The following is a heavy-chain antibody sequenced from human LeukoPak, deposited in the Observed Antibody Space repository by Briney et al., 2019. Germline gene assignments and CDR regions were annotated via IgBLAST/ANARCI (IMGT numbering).Heavy chain of an antibody. CDR3: ARYPQYYYDSSGSYAFDY. J-gene: IGHJ4*02. CDR2: IYYSGST. CDR1: GGSISSYY. V-gene: IGHV4-59*08. Sequence: SETLSLTCTVSGGSISSYYWSWIRQPPGKGLEWIGYIYYSGSTNYNPSLKSRVTISVDTSKNQFSLKLSSVTAADTAVYYCARYPQYYYDSSGSYAFDYWGQGTPVTVSS. D-gene: IGHD3-22*01.